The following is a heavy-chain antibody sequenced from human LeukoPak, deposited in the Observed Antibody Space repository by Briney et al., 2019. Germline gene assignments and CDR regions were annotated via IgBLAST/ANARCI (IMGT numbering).Heavy chain of an antibody. Sequence: ASVTVSCKASGYTFTGYYMHWVRQAPGQGLEWMGWINPNSGGTNYAQKFQGRVTMTRDTSISTAYMELSRLRSDDTAVYYCARDRGSGSLIDYWGQGTLVTVSS. D-gene: IGHD1-26*01. CDR2: INPNSGGT. CDR1: GYTFTGYY. V-gene: IGHV1-2*02. CDR3: ARDRGSGSLIDY. J-gene: IGHJ4*02.